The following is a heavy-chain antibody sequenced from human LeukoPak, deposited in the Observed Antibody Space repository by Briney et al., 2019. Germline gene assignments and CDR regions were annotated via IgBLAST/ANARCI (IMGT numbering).Heavy chain of an antibody. J-gene: IGHJ4*02. Sequence: PGGSLRLSCSASQFTFSDYAMTWVRQAPGKGLEWVSGVSSSGDYTFYADSVKGRFTISRDNSKNTLYLQLSSLRVEDTAVYYCAKEIYAYGSRGFDYWGQGTLVTVSS. CDR1: QFTFSDYA. CDR2: VSSSGDYT. D-gene: IGHD3-10*01. CDR3: AKEIYAYGSRGFDY. V-gene: IGHV3-23*01.